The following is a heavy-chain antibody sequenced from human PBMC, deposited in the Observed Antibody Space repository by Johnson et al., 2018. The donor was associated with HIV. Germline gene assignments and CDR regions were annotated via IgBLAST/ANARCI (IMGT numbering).Heavy chain of an antibody. CDR1: GFTFSNYG. CDR2: ISYDGSNK. D-gene: IGHD2/OR15-2a*01. CDR3: AKAIGDAFDI. J-gene: IGHJ3*02. Sequence: QMQLVESGGGVVQPGRSLRLSCVASGFTFSNYGMHWVRQAPGKGLEWVAVISYDGSNKYYADSVKGRFTISRDNSKNTLYLQMNSLRAEDTAVYYCAKAIGDAFDIWGQGTMVIVSS. V-gene: IGHV3-30*18.